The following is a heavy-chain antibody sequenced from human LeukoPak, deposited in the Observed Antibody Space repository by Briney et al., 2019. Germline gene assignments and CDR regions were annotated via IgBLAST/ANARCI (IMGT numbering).Heavy chain of an antibody. CDR1: GFTFSSYA. J-gene: IGHJ4*02. CDR3: AKDIYGSGSYYDPEEHYFDY. Sequence: PGGSLRLSCAASGFTFSSYAMSWVRQAPGKGLEWVSAISGSGGSTYYADSVKGRFTISRDNSKNTLYLQMNSLRAEDTAVYYCAKDIYGSGSYYDPEEHYFDYWGQGTLVTVSS. D-gene: IGHD3-10*01. CDR2: ISGSGGST. V-gene: IGHV3-23*01.